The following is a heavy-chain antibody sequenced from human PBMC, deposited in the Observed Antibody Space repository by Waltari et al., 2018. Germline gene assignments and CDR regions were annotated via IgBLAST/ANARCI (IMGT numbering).Heavy chain of an antibody. CDR1: GYSISSDNY. J-gene: IGHJ2*01. CDR2: VYDGGTT. Sequence: QVLLQESGPGLVKPSETLSLTCDVSGYSISSDNYWGWIRQPPGKGLEWIGIVYDGGTTYYNQSLKSRVTISIDTSKNQFSVKLISMTAADTAVYYCAIKTPLTTNWYFDLWGRGTLVTVSS. V-gene: IGHV4-38-2*01. D-gene: IGHD4-17*01. CDR3: AIKTPLTTNWYFDL.